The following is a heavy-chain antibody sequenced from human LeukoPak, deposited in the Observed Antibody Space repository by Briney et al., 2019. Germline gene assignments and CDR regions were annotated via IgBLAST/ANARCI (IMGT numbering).Heavy chain of an antibody. V-gene: IGHV4-4*07. D-gene: IGHD2-21*02. CDR1: GASVSSNY. CDR3: ARMRRHTGDWYADDS. J-gene: IGHJ4*02. CDR2: ISVSDGT. Sequence: SETLSLTCTVSGASVSSNYWSWIRQSAARGLEWLGRISVSDGTNYNPSLKGRVSMSVDASKNEFSLILTSAAAAATAVYYCARMRRHTGDWYADDSWGQGKLVTVSS.